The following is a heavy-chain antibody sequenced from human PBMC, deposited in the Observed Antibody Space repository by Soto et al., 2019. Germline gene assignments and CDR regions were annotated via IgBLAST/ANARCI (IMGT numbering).Heavy chain of an antibody. CDR1: GGSFSGYY. CDR2: INHSGST. Sequence: PSETLSLTCAVYGGSFSGYYWSWIRQPPGKGLEWIGEINHSGSTNYNPSLKSRVTISVDTSKNQFSLKLSSVTAADTAVYYCARQIGGSYYYYYYGMDVWGKGTTVTVSS. V-gene: IGHV4-34*01. J-gene: IGHJ6*04. CDR3: ARQIGGSYYYYYYGMDV. D-gene: IGHD1-26*01.